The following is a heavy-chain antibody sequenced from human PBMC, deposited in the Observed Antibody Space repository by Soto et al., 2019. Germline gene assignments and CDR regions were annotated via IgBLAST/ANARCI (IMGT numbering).Heavy chain of an antibody. CDR2: IYHSGST. Sequence: SETLSLTCAVSGGSISSGGYSWSWIRQPPGKGLEWIGYIYHSGSTYYNPSLKSRVTISVDRSKNQFSLKLSSVTAADTAVYYCARGLGYCSGGSCYFRGYFDLWGRGTLVTVS. J-gene: IGHJ2*01. CDR1: GGSISSGGYS. CDR3: ARGLGYCSGGSCYFRGYFDL. D-gene: IGHD2-15*01. V-gene: IGHV4-30-2*01.